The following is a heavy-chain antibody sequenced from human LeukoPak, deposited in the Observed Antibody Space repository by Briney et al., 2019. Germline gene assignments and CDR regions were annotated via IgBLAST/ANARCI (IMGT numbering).Heavy chain of an antibody. CDR3: AKGATINYYYYGMDV. CDR1: GFTFSSYA. V-gene: IGHV3-23*01. CDR2: ISGSGGST. J-gene: IGHJ6*02. D-gene: IGHD5-12*01. Sequence: GGSLRLSCAASGFTFSSYAMSWVRQAPGKGLEWVSAISGSGGSTYYADSVKGRFTISRDNSKNTLYLQMNSLRAEDTDVYYCAKGATINYYYYGMDVWGQGTTVTVSS.